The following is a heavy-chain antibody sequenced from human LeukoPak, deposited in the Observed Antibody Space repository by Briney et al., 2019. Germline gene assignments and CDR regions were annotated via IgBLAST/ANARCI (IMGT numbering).Heavy chain of an antibody. V-gene: IGHV4-30-2*01. CDR3: ARCSGYYYYYYYMDV. Sequence: SETLSLTCTVSGGSISSGGCYWSWIRQPPGKGLEWIGYIYHSGSTYYNPSLKSRVTISVDRSKNQFSLKLSSVTAADTAVYYCARCSGYYYYYYYMDVWGKGTTVTVSS. CDR2: IYHSGST. CDR1: GGSISSGGCY. D-gene: IGHD3-22*01. J-gene: IGHJ6*03.